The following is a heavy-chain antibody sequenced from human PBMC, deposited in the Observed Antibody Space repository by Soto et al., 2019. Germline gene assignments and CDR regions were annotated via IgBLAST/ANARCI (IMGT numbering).Heavy chain of an antibody. CDR3: ARARRFLEYVFDY. Sequence: QLQLQESGSGLVKPSQTLSLTCAVSGGSISSGGYSWSWIRQPPGKGLEWIGYIYHSGSTYYNPSLKSRVPISVDRSKNQFSLKLSSVTAADTAVYYCARARRFLEYVFDYWGQGTLVTVSS. CDR2: IYHSGST. J-gene: IGHJ4*02. CDR1: GGSISSGGYS. D-gene: IGHD3-3*01. V-gene: IGHV4-30-2*01.